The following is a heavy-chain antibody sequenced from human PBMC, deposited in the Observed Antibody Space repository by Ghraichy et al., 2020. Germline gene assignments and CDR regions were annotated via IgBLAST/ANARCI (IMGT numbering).Heavy chain of an antibody. D-gene: IGHD3-3*01. CDR1: GGSFSGYY. CDR2: INHSGST. CDR3: ARRSGYYPKFDY. Sequence: SETLSLTCAVYGGSFSGYYWSWIRQPPGKGLEWTGEINHSGSTNYNPSLKSRVTISVDTSKNQFSLKLSSVTAADTAVYYCARRSGYYPKFDYWGQGTLVTVSS. V-gene: IGHV4-34*01. J-gene: IGHJ4*02.